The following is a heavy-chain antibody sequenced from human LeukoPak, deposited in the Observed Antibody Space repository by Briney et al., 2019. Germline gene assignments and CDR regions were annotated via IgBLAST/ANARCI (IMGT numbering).Heavy chain of an antibody. CDR2: VKSKADGGTT. D-gene: IGHD3-22*01. V-gene: IGHV3-15*01. CDR3: TTGDSSSPL. J-gene: IGHJ4*02. CDR1: GFTFSNAW. Sequence: PGGSLRLSCAASGFTFSNAWMNWVRQAPGKGLEWVARVKSKADGGTTEYAAPVKGRFTISRDDSKNTLYLQMNSLKTEDASVYYCTTGDSSSPLWGQGTLVTVSS.